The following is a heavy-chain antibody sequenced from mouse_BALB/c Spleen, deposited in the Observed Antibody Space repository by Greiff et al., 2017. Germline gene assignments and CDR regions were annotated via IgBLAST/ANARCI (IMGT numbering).Heavy chain of an antibody. J-gene: IGHJ4*01. Sequence: EVQLQQSGPVLARPGASVKMSCKASGYTFTSYWMHWVKQRPGQGLEWIGAIYPGNSDTSYNQKFKGKAKLTAVTSTSTAYMELSSLTNEDSAVYYCTRESYSDYAMDYWGQGTSVTVSS. CDR1: GYTFTSYW. CDR2: IYPGNSDT. CDR3: TRESYSDYAMDY. V-gene: IGHV1-5*01. D-gene: IGHD2-12*01.